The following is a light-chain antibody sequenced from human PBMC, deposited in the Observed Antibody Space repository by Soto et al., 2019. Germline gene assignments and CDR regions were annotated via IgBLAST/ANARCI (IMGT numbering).Light chain of an antibody. J-gene: IGKJ5*01. CDR3: MQALQTPIT. V-gene: IGKV2-28*01. CDR1: QSLLHSNGYNY. Sequence: DIVMTQSPLSLPVTPGEPASISCRSSQSLLHSNGYNYLVWYLQKPGQSPQLLSYLGSNRASGVPDRFSGSGSGTDFTLRISRVEAEDVGVYYCMQALQTPITFGQGTRLDIK. CDR2: LGS.